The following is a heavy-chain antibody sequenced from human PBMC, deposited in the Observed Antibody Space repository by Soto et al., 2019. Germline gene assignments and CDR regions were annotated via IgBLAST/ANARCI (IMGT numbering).Heavy chain of an antibody. J-gene: IGHJ3*02. CDR3: AKGLDIVVVPAATHDAFDI. Sequence: GGSLRLSYAASGFTFSSYGIHWVRQAPGKGLEWVAVISYDGSNKYYADSVKGRFTISRDNSKNTLYLQMNSLRAEDTAVYYCAKGLDIVVVPAATHDAFDIWGQGTMVTVSS. CDR1: GFTFSSYG. CDR2: ISYDGSNK. D-gene: IGHD2-2*01. V-gene: IGHV3-30*18.